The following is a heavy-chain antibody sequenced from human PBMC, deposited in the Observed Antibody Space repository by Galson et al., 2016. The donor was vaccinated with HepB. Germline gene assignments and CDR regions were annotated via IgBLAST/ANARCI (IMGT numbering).Heavy chain of an antibody. CDR1: GFIFSGSA. D-gene: IGHD3-16*01. Sequence: SLRLSCAASGFIFSGSAVHWVRQASGKGLEWVGRIRSKANGYGTEDAASVKGRFSISRDDSKNTAYLQMNSLKTEDTAVYYCTRLGARYFDLWGRGTLVTVSS. V-gene: IGHV3-73*01. CDR2: IRSKANGYGT. J-gene: IGHJ2*01. CDR3: TRLGARYFDL.